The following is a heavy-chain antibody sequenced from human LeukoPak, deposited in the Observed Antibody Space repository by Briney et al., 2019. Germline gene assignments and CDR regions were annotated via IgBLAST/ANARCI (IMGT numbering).Heavy chain of an antibody. Sequence: SQTLSLTCTVSGGSISSGGYYWSWIRQPPGKGLEWIGYIYYSGSGSTSYNPSLKSRVTISVDTSKNQFSLKLSSVTAADTAVYYCARALGRYDAFDIWGQGTMVTVSS. V-gene: IGHV4-61*08. CDR3: ARALGRYDAFDI. D-gene: IGHD7-27*01. CDR1: GGSISSGGYY. CDR2: IYYSGSGST. J-gene: IGHJ3*02.